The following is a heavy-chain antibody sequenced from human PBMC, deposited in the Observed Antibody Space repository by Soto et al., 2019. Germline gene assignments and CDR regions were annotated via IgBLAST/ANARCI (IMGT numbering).Heavy chain of an antibody. J-gene: IGHJ6*02. Sequence: SETLSLTCTVSGGSVSSSSYYWGWIRQPPGKRLKRIGSIYNSGSTYYHPSLKSRVTISVDTSKNQFFLKLSSVTSADTAVYYFSRGSHRSNSRSNYYYYYGMDVWGQGTTVTVSS. D-gene: IGHD2-21*01. CDR1: GGSVSSSSYY. V-gene: IGHV4-39*07. CDR3: SRGSHRSNSRSNYYYYYGMDV. CDR2: IYNSGST.